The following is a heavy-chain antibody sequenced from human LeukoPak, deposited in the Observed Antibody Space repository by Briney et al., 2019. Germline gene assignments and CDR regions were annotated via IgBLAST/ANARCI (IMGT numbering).Heavy chain of an antibody. Sequence: SETLSLTCTVSGGSISSYYWSWIRQPPGKGLEWIGYIYYSGSTNYNPSLKSRVTISVDTSKNQFSLKLSSVTAADTAVYYCARHKLSGYSFDYWGQGTLVTVSS. V-gene: IGHV4-59*08. CDR1: GGSISSYY. CDR3: ARHKLSGYSFDY. CDR2: IYYSGST. J-gene: IGHJ4*02. D-gene: IGHD5-18*01.